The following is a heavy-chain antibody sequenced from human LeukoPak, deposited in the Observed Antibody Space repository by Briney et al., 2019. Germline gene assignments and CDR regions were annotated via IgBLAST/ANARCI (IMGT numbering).Heavy chain of an antibody. Sequence: GGSLRLSCAASGFTVSTNYMSWVRQAPGKGLEWVSVIYSGGSTYYADSVKGRFTISRDNSKNTLYLQVNSLRAEDTAVYYCARRLGYCSGGTCSWGQGTLVTVSS. V-gene: IGHV3-53*01. CDR2: IYSGGST. J-gene: IGHJ5*02. CDR3: ARRLGYCSGGTCS. D-gene: IGHD2-15*01. CDR1: GFTVSTNY.